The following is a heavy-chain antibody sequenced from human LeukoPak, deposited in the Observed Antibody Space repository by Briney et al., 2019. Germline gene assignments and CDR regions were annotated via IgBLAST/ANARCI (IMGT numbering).Heavy chain of an antibody. Sequence: SGTLSLICAVSGGSISSNNWWNWVRQPPGKGLEWIGEIFHSGTTNYKSSLKSRVTMSVDKSKNQFSLELTSVTAADTAVYYCATSGVGVRGVLEYRGQGILVTVSS. CDR3: ATSGVGVRGVLEY. J-gene: IGHJ4*02. V-gene: IGHV4-4*02. CDR2: IFHSGTT. D-gene: IGHD3-10*01. CDR1: GGSISSNNW.